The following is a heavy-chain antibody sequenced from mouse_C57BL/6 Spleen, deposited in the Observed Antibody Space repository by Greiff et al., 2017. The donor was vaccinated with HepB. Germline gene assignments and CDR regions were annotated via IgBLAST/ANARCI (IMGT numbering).Heavy chain of an antibody. V-gene: IGHV1-52*01. Sequence: QVQLQQPGAELVRPGSSVKLSCKASGYTFTSYWMHWVKQRPIQGLEWIGNIDPSDSETHYNQKFKDKATLTVDKSSITAYMQLSSLTSEDSAVYYCARKSNYLGYWYFDVWGTGTTVTVSS. J-gene: IGHJ1*03. CDR1: GYTFTSYW. CDR3: ARKSNYLGYWYFDV. D-gene: IGHD2-5*01. CDR2: IDPSDSET.